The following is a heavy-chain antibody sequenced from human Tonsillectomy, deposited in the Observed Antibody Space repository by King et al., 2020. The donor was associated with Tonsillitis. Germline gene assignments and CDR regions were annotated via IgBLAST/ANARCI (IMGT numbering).Heavy chain of an antibody. CDR1: GGSINSRDW. D-gene: IGHD5-24*01. Sequence: VQLQESGPGLVKPSGTLSLTCAVSGGSINSRDWWSWVRQPPGKGLEWIGEVYHSGLTHYNPSLKSRVTISLDNSQNPFSLNLSSVTAADTAVYYCARDRDGYNNGGGAFDVWGQGTMVSVSS. J-gene: IGHJ3*01. V-gene: IGHV4-4*02. CDR2: VYHSGLT. CDR3: ARDRDGYNNGGGAFDV.